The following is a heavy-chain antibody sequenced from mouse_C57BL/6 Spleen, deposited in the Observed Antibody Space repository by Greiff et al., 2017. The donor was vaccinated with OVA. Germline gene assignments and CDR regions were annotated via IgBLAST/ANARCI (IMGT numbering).Heavy chain of an antibody. V-gene: IGHV5-6*01. Sequence: EVKLVESGGDLVKPGGSLKLSCAASGFTFSSYGMSWVRQTPDKRLEWVATISSGGSYTYYPDSVKERFTISRDNAKNTLYLQMSSLKAEDTAMYYCARQSDGSCYFDYWGQGTTLTVSS. CDR2: ISSGGSYT. CDR3: ARQSDGSCYFDY. D-gene: IGHD1-1*02. CDR1: GFTFSSYG. J-gene: IGHJ2*01.